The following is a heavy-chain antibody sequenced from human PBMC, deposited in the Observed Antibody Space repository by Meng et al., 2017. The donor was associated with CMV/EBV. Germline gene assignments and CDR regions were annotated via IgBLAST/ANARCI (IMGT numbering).Heavy chain of an antibody. CDR2: IYHSGST. D-gene: IGHD3-22*01. CDR1: GGAISSGNG. V-gene: IGHV4-4*02. CDR3: ARVSEGSSGYYFDY. J-gene: IGHJ4*02. Sequence: SGGAISSGNGGSWVRQPPGKELEWIGEIYHSGSTNYNPSLKSRVTISVDKSKNQFSLKLSSVTAADTAVYYCARVSEGSSGYYFDYWGQGTLVTVSS.